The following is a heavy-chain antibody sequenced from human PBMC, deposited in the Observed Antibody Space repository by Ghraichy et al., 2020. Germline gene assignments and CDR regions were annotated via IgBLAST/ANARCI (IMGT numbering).Heavy chain of an antibody. CDR2: IYYSGST. J-gene: IGHJ5*02. CDR1: SGSFSGGSYY. V-gene: IGHV4-31*03. Sequence: SETLSLTCTVSSGSFSGGSYYWTWICQLPGKGLEWIGSIYYSGSTYYNPSLKSRVTISVDTSEIHFSLRLNSVTAADTAVYYCARDDGHNWFDPWGQGTLVTVSS. D-gene: IGHD5-24*01. CDR3: ARDDGHNWFDP.